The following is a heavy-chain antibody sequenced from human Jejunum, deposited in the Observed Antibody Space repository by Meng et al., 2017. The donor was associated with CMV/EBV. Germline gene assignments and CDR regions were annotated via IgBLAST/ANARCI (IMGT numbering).Heavy chain of an antibody. V-gene: IGHV3-7*01. CDR1: FSFSTFW. D-gene: IGHD2-2*01. CDR2: IKQDGREK. Sequence: FSFSTFWMGWVRQAPGKGLEWLANIKQDGREKYYVDSVRGRFIISRDNAHNSLYLEMNSLRADDSGLYYCSRQGILIPSATNWFDPWGQGTLVTVSS. CDR3: SRQGILIPSATNWFDP. J-gene: IGHJ5*02.